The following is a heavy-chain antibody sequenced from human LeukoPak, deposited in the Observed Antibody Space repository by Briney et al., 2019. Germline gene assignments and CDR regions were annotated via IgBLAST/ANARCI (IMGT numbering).Heavy chain of an antibody. D-gene: IGHD4/OR15-4a*01. CDR1: GFTFSSYG. CDR3: AKDDGAYVSQYYYYYMDV. V-gene: IGHV3-30*02. CDR2: IRYDGSNK. J-gene: IGHJ6*03. Sequence: GGSLRLSCAASGFTFSSYGMHWVRQAPGKGLEWVAFIRYDGSNKYYADSVKGRFTISRDNSKNTLYLQMNSLRAEDTAVYYCAKDDGAYVSQYYYYYMDVWGKGTTVTVSS.